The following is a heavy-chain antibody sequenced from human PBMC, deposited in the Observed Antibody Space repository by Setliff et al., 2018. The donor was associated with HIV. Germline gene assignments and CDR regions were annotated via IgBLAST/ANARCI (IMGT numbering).Heavy chain of an antibody. CDR2: IYTSGLT. CDR3: ASARYIVIRGDAGMDV. CDR1: GGSINSGGYY. V-gene: IGHV4-61*02. J-gene: IGHJ6*02. Sequence: SETLSLTCTVSGGSINSGGYYWVWIRQPALKGLEWIGRIYTSGLTNYNPSLKSRVTISVDTSKNKVSLKLSSVSASDTAVYYFASARYIVIRGDAGMDVWGPGTTVTVSS. D-gene: IGHD3-10*01.